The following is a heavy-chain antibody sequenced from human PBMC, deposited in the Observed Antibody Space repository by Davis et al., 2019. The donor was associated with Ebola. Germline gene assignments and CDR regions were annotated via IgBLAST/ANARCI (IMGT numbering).Heavy chain of an antibody. Sequence: GESLKISCAASGFTLSGYGLHWVRQPPGKGLEWVAVIWYDGSNKYYADSVKGRFTISRDNSKNTLYLQMNSLRAEDTAVYYCARDMGNFDWLLSALYYGMDVWGKGTTVTVSS. D-gene: IGHD3-9*01. J-gene: IGHJ6*04. CDR3: ARDMGNFDWLLSALYYGMDV. CDR2: IWYDGSNK. CDR1: GFTLSGYG. V-gene: IGHV3-33*01.